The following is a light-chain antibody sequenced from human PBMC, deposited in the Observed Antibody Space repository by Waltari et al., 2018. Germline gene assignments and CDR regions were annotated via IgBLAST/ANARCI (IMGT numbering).Light chain of an antibody. CDR3: MIWRSGASE. Sequence: QAVLTQPSSLSASPGASASLPCPLRSGVNVANHRIYRYQQNPGSPPQYLLRYKSDSDKQQGSGVPSRFSGSKDASANAGILLISGLQSEDEADYYCMIWRSGASEFGGGTKLTVL. CDR1: SGVNVANHR. V-gene: IGLV5-45*03. CDR2: YKSDSDK. J-gene: IGLJ2*01.